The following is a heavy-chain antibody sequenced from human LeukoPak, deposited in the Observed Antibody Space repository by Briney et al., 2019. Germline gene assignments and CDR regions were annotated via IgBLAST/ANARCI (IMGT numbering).Heavy chain of an antibody. Sequence: ASVKVSCKASGYTFTSYGISWVRQAPGQGLEWMGRIIPIFGSANYAQKFQGRVTITADKSTRTAYMELSSLRSEDTALYYCAKGSRLREGGSYRFWGQGTLVTVSS. J-gene: IGHJ4*02. CDR2: IIPIFGSA. CDR3: AKGSRLREGGSYRF. D-gene: IGHD3-16*02. CDR1: GYTFTSYG. V-gene: IGHV1-69*06.